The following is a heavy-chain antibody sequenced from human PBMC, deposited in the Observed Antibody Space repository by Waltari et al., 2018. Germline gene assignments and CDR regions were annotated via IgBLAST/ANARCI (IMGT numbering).Heavy chain of an antibody. D-gene: IGHD3-10*01. Sequence: VHLVESGGGLVQPGGPVRLSCAVYGFTFDDLGMHWVRQVPGKGLEWVSGISWNSGGIDYADSVKGRFTISRDNAKNFLYLQMNDLRAEDTALYYCAKAQSGSYFNSFDFWGQGTLVTVSS. J-gene: IGHJ4*02. CDR3: AKAQSGSYFNSFDF. CDR2: ISWNSGGI. V-gene: IGHV3-9*01. CDR1: GFTFDDLG.